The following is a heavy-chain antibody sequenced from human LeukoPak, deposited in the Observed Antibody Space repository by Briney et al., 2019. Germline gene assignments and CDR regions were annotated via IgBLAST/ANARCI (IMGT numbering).Heavy chain of an antibody. CDR2: INPSGGST. Sequence: ASVKVSCKASGYTFSTYPMNWVRQAPGQGLEWMGIINPSGGSTSYAQKFQGRVTMTRDTSTSTVYMELSSLRSEDTAVYYCARDYGDYYLIFWGQGTLVTVSS. D-gene: IGHD4-17*01. V-gene: IGHV1-46*01. CDR1: GYTFSTYP. J-gene: IGHJ4*02. CDR3: ARDYGDYYLIF.